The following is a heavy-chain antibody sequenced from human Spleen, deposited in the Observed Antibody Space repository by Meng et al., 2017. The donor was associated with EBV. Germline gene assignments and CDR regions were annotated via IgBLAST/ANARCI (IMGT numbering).Heavy chain of an antibody. V-gene: IGHV1-2*06. D-gene: IGHD5-18*01. Sequence: QVRLVQSGSELKKPGASVKVSCKTSGYTFSGYYIHWVRQAPGHGLEWMGRINPRSGGTNYAQKFQGRVTMTRDTSITTAYMDLSRLRSDDTAVYFCVRDTAMVNWLEFWGRGTLVTVSS. CDR3: VRDTAMVNWLEF. J-gene: IGHJ5*01. CDR1: GYTFSGYY. CDR2: INPRSGGT.